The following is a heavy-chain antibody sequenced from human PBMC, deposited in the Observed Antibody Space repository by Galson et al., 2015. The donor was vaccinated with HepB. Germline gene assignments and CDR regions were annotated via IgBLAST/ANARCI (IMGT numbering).Heavy chain of an antibody. CDR3: AHRRQVITKEFDS. Sequence: PALVKPTQTLTLTCTFSGFSLSTSTGGVGWIRQPPGKALEWLALINGNDDKRYSPSLKRRLTITKDTSKSQVVLTMTNMDPVDTAAYYCAHRRQVITKEFDSWGQGTLVTVSS. CDR1: GFSLSTSTGG. J-gene: IGHJ4*02. CDR2: INGNDDK. V-gene: IGHV2-5*01. D-gene: IGHD1-20*01.